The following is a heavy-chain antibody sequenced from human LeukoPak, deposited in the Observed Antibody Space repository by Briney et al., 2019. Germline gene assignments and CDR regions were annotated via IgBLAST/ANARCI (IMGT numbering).Heavy chain of an antibody. CDR2: INHSGST. CDR1: GGSFSGYY. D-gene: IGHD3-10*01. V-gene: IGHV4-34*01. J-gene: IGHJ5*02. CDR3: ARRTSLWFGPPRTRFDP. Sequence: TSETLSLTCAVYGGSFSGYYWSWIRQPPGKGLEWIGEINHSGSTNYNPSLKSRVTISVDTSKNQFSLKLSSVTAADTAVYYCARRTSLWFGPPRTRFDPWGQGTLVTVSS.